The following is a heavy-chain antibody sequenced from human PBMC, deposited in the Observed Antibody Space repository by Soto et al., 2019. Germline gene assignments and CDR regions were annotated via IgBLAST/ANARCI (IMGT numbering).Heavy chain of an antibody. V-gene: IGHV4-39*01. D-gene: IGHD3-10*01. Sequence: SETLSLTCTVSGGSISSSSYYWGWIRQPPGKGLEWIGSIYYSGSTYYNPSLKSRVTISVDTSKNQFSLKLSSVTAADTAVYYGAIQIWFREFIIGSYYYNRAVGGKGPRVTVP. CDR3: AIQIWFREFIIGSYYYNRAV. J-gene: IGHJ6*03. CDR2: IYYSGST. CDR1: GGSISSSSYY.